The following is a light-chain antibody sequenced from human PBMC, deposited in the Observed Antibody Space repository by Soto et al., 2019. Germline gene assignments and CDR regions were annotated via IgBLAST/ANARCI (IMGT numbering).Light chain of an antibody. CDR3: QQSDDLPT. Sequence: EMTQSPSSLLSSVGHRVTITCQATQDINIYLNWYQQKPGKAPKLLIYDASTLKTGVPSRFSGSGSGTDFRFTISSLQPEDFATYYCQQSDDLPTFGQGTRLEI. J-gene: IGKJ5*01. CDR1: QDINIY. V-gene: IGKV1-33*01. CDR2: DAS.